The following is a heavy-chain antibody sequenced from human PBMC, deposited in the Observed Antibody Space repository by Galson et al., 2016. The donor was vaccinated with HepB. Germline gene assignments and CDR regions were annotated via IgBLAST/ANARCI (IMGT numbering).Heavy chain of an antibody. V-gene: IGHV3-74*01. CDR3: ARVGCSTTSCYRHSPYYFDY. CDR1: GFTFSSYW. D-gene: IGHD2-2*01. Sequence: SLRLSCAASGFTFSSYWMHWVRQAPGKGLVWVSRSNGDGSSTTYADSVKGRFTSSRDNAKNTLYLQMNILRAEDTAVYYCARVGCSTTSCYRHSPYYFDYWGQGTLVTVSS. CDR2: SNGDGSST. J-gene: IGHJ4*02.